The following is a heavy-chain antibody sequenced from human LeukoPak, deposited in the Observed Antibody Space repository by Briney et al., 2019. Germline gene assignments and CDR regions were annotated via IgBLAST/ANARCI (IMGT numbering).Heavy chain of an antibody. CDR2: ISSSSSYI. CDR1: GFTLRSYS. V-gene: IGHV3-21*01. J-gene: IGHJ4*02. Sequence: GGSLRLSCAASGFTLRSYSMTWVRQAPGKGLEWVSSISSSSSYIYYADSVKGRFTISRDNAKNSLYLQMNSLRAEDTAVYYCARDAPITGTPDYWGQGTLVTVSS. CDR3: ARDAPITGTPDY. D-gene: IGHD1-14*01.